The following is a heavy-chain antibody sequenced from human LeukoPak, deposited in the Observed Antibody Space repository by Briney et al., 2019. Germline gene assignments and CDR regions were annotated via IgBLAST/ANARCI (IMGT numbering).Heavy chain of an antibody. D-gene: IGHD6-13*01. CDR3: ASGRQLGY. CDR2: ITSSGSSV. J-gene: IGHJ4*02. Sequence: GGSLRLSCAASGFTFSDSYMGWIRQAPGKGLEWISYITSSGSSVYYPDSVKGRFTISRDNARNSLYLQMNSLRAEDTAVYYCASGRQLGYWGQGTLVTVSS. V-gene: IGHV3-11*04. CDR1: GFTFSDSY.